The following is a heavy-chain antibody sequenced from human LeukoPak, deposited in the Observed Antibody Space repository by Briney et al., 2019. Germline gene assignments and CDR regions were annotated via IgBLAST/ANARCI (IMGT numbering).Heavy chain of an antibody. CDR3: GREVPGGATILDY. D-gene: IGHD1-26*01. CDR1: GFTFSSYW. V-gene: IGHV3-7*04. Sequence: GGSLRLSCAASGFTFSSYWMSWVRQAPGKGLEWVANIKEDGGVTYYVDSVKGRFTISRDYAKNSLYLQMNSLRADDTAVYYCGREVPGGATILDYWGQGTLVTVSS. J-gene: IGHJ4*02. CDR2: IKEDGGVT.